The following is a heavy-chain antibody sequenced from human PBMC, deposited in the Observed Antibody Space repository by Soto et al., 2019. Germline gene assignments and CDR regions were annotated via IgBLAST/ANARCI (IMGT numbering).Heavy chain of an antibody. CDR3: AKGKTSGWYFSDH. CDR2: ISASGRDT. D-gene: IGHD6-19*01. J-gene: IGHJ4*02. V-gene: IGHV3-23*01. CDR1: GFTFSNYA. Sequence: EVQLLESGGDLAQPGGSLRLSCAASGFTFSNYAMSWVRQAPGKGLEWVSGISASGRDTYYADSVKDRFTISRDNSKNTVYLQMNSLRADDTATYYCAKGKTSGWYFSDHWGQGTPVTVSS.